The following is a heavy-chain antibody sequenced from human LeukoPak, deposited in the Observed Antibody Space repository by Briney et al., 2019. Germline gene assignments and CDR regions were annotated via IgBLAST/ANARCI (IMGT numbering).Heavy chain of an antibody. CDR1: GYTFTSYY. CDR3: ARGPPAARRERSHWFDP. V-gene: IGHV1-46*01. CDR2: INPSGGST. J-gene: IGHJ5*02. Sequence: ASVKVSCKASGYTFTSYYMHRVRQAPGQGLEWMGIINPSGGSTSYAQKFQGRVTMTRDTSTSTVYMELSSLRSEDTAVYYCARGPPAARRERSHWFDPWGQGTLVTVSS. D-gene: IGHD2-2*01.